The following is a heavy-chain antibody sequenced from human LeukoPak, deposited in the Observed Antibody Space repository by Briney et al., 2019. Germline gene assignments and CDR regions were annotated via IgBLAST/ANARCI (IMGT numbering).Heavy chain of an antibody. Sequence: SETLSLTCTVSGGSISSSSYYWGWIRQPPGKGLEWIGSIYYSGSTYYNPSLKSRATISVDTSKNQFSLKLSSVTAADTAVYYCAGTYKYYYGSGTYYTFDPWGQGTLVTVSS. CDR1: GGSISSSSYY. V-gene: IGHV4-39*07. J-gene: IGHJ5*02. D-gene: IGHD3-10*01. CDR2: IYYSGST. CDR3: AGTYKYYYGSGTYYTFDP.